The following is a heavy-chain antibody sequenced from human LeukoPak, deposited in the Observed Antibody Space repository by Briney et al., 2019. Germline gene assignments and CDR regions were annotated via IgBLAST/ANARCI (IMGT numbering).Heavy chain of an antibody. Sequence: SETLSLTCAVYGGSFSGYYWSWIRQPPGKGLEWIGEINHSGSTNYNPSLKSRVTISVDTSKNQFSLKLSSVTAAATAVYYCARYSSSESFDYWGQGPLVTVSS. CDR3: ARYSSSESFDY. V-gene: IGHV4-34*01. CDR1: GGSFSGYY. D-gene: IGHD6-13*01. J-gene: IGHJ4*02. CDR2: INHSGST.